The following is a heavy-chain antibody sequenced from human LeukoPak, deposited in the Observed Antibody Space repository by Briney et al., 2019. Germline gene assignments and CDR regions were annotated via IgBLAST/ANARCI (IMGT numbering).Heavy chain of an antibody. CDR2: LHTSGSYT. J-gene: IGHJ4*02. D-gene: IGHD3-10*01. CDR3: AGGYGSGSYSS. CDR1: GGSISNYY. V-gene: IGHV4-4*07. Sequence: SETLSLTCTVSGGSISNYYWSWIRQPAGKELDWMGRLHTSGSYTYYKSSLKSRLTMSLDTSTRQFSMKLTSVTAADTAVYYCAGGYGSGSYSSWGQGTLVIVSS.